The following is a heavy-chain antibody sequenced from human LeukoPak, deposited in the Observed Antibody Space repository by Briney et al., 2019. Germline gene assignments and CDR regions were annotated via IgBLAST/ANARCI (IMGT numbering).Heavy chain of an antibody. D-gene: IGHD6-19*01. CDR1: GFTFDDYA. V-gene: IGHV3-9*01. CDR3: AKSPRPSIAGAGGAFDI. CDR2: ISWNSGSI. J-gene: IGHJ3*02. Sequence: GGSLRLSCAASGFTFDDYAMHWVRHAPGKGLEWVSGISWNSGSIGYADSVKGRFTISRDNAKNSLYLQMNSLRAEDTALYYCAKSPRPSIAGAGGAFDIWGQGTMVTVSS.